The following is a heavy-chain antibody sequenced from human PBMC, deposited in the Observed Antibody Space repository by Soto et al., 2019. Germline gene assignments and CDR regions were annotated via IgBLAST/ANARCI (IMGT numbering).Heavy chain of an antibody. J-gene: IGHJ5*02. Sequence: QLQLQESGSGLVKPSQTLSLTCAVSGGSISSGGYSWSWIRQPPGKGLEWIGYIYHSGSTYYNPSLKSRGNISVDRAKNPFSLKPGSVNGGDKGLYYCARGTDRWGQGTPVPVPS. CDR1: GGSISSGGYS. CDR3: ARGTDR. V-gene: IGHV4-30-2*01. CDR2: IYHSGST.